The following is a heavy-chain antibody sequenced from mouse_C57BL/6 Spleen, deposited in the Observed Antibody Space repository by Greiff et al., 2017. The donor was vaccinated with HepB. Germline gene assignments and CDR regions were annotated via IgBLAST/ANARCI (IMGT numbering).Heavy chain of an antibody. CDR3: TRGHGYDDSAMDY. CDR2: IHPGNSDT. J-gene: IGHJ4*01. Sequence: EVQLQQSGTVLARPGASVKMSCKTSGYTFTSYWMHWVKQRPGQGLEWIGAIHPGNSDTSYNQKFKGKAKLTAVTSASTAYMELSSLTNEDSAVYYCTRGHGYDDSAMDYWGPGTSVTVSS. D-gene: IGHD2-2*01. CDR1: GYTFTSYW. V-gene: IGHV1-5*01.